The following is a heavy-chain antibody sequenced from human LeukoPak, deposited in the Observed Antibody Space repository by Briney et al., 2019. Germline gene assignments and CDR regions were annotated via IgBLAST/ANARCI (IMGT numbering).Heavy chain of an antibody. CDR1: GFTFSSYA. J-gene: IGHJ4*02. D-gene: IGHD3-9*01. V-gene: IGHV3-23*01. Sequence: GGSLRLSCAASGFTFSSYAMSWVRQAPGKGLEWVSAISGSGGSTYYADSVKGRFTISRDNSKNTLYLQMNSLRAEDTAVYYCARGRYFDWLPPTYFDYWGQGTLVTVSS. CDR3: ARGRYFDWLPPTYFDY. CDR2: ISGSGGST.